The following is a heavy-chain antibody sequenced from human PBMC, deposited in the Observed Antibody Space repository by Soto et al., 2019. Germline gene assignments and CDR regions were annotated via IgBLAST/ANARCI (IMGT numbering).Heavy chain of an antibody. CDR2: INHSGST. V-gene: IGHV4-34*01. Sequence: TSETLSLTCAVYGGSFSGYYWSWIRQPPGKGLEWIGEINHSGSTNYNPSLKSRVTISVDTSKNQFSLKLSSVTAADTAVYYCARRSAIYSGSYPYYYGMDVWGQGTTVTVSS. J-gene: IGHJ6*02. CDR1: GGSFSGYY. D-gene: IGHD1-26*01. CDR3: ARRSAIYSGSYPYYYGMDV.